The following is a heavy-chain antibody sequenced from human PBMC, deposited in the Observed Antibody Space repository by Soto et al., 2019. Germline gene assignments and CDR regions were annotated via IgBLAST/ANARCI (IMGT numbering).Heavy chain of an antibody. D-gene: IGHD3-9*01. CDR1: GFTFSSYS. J-gene: IGHJ4*02. CDR2: ISSSSSTI. CDR3: ARTDYDILTGYNTRVDY. V-gene: IGHV3-48*02. Sequence: GGSLRLSCAASGFTFSSYSMNWVRQAPGKGLEWVSYISSSSSTIYYADSVKGRFTISRDNAKNSLYLQMNSLRDEDTAVYYCARTDYDILTGYNTRVDYWGQGTLVTVSS.